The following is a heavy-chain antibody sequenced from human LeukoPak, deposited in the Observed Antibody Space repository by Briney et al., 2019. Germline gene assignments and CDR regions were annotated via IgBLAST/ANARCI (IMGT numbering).Heavy chain of an antibody. Sequence: GASVKVSCKASGYTFTSYAMNWVRQAPGQGLEWMGWINPNSGGTNYAQKFQGRVTMTRDTSISTAYMELSRLRSDDTAVYYCARDYNWNYNWFDPWGQGTLVTVSS. V-gene: IGHV1-2*02. J-gene: IGHJ5*02. D-gene: IGHD1-7*01. CDR2: INPNSGGT. CDR1: GYTFTSYA. CDR3: ARDYNWNYNWFDP.